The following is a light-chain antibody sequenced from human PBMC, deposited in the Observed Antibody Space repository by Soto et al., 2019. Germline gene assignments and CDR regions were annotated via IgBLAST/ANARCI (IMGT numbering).Light chain of an antibody. Sequence: EIVLTQSPATLSVSPGERATLFCRASQGISSLLAWYQQKPGQAPRLLIYAASTRAAGIPARFSGSGSGTDFTLTINRLEPEDFAVYYCQQYGSSPITFGQGTRLEIK. V-gene: IGKV3-15*01. J-gene: IGKJ5*01. CDR1: QGISSL. CDR3: QQYGSSPIT. CDR2: AAS.